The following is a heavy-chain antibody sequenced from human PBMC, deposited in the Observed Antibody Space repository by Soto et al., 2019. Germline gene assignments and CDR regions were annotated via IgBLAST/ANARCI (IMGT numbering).Heavy chain of an antibody. D-gene: IGHD3-22*01. CDR3: ARGGKYNSSAYGYLQH. CDR2: IIPIFGTA. J-gene: IGHJ1*01. Sequence: QVQLVQSGGEVKKPGSSVKVSCKASGGTFSSYAISWVRQAPGQGLEWMGGIIPIFGTANYAQNFPGRVTITPYQSTSTAYMEMGRLRYEDTAVYYCARGGKYNSSAYGYLQHWGQGTLITVSS. V-gene: IGHV1-69*05. CDR1: GGTFSSYA.